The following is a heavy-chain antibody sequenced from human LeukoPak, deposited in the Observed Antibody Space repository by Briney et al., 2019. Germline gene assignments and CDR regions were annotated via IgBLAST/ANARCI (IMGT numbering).Heavy chain of an antibody. D-gene: IGHD6-6*01. Sequence: ASVKVSCKASRYTFTSYGISWVRQAPGQGLEWMGWISAYNGNTNYAQKLQGRVTMTADTSTSTAYMELRSLRSDDTAVYYSARDSLKGYSSSSLGAFDIWGQGTMVTVSS. J-gene: IGHJ3*02. V-gene: IGHV1-18*01. CDR1: RYTFTSYG. CDR3: ARDSLKGYSSSSLGAFDI. CDR2: ISAYNGNT.